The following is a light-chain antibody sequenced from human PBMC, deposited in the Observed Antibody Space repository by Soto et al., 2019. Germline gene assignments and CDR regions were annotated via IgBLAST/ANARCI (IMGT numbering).Light chain of an antibody. V-gene: IGKV1-5*01. J-gene: IGKJ2*01. CDR1: QSIRTW. CDR3: QQYNSYPYT. CDR2: DAS. Sequence: DIQMTQSPSTVSASVGDGVTITCRASQSIRTWLAWYQQKPGIAPKLLIYDASTLESGVSSGFSGSGSGTEFTLTISSLQPDDFATYYCQQYNSYPYTFGQGTKLEIK.